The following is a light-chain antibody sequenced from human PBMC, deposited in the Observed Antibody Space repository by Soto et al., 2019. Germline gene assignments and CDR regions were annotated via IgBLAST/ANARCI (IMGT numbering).Light chain of an antibody. CDR2: EVA. V-gene: IGLV2-11*01. CDR1: SGDVGGYNY. Sequence: QSALTQPRSVSGSPGQSVTISCTGTSGDVGGYNYVSWYQHHPGKAPKLMIYEVAQRPSGVPDRFSGSKSDNTASLTISGLQAEDEADYYCCSFAGGYTLDVVFGGGTKVTVL. J-gene: IGLJ2*01. CDR3: CSFAGGYTLDVV.